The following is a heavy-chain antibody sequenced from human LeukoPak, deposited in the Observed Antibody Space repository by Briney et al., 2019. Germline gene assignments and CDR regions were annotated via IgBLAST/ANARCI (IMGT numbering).Heavy chain of an antibody. Sequence: PGGSLRLSCAASGFTFSNYVMHWVREAPGRGLEGGAFISSDGSNKYYADYVKGRFTISRDNAKNTLYLQMNSLRAEDTAVYYCAKEGRIQLWSLFDYWGQGPLVTVSS. CDR3: AKEGRIQLWSLFDY. CDR2: ISSDGSNK. V-gene: IGHV3-30-3*01. D-gene: IGHD5-18*01. CDR1: GFTFSNYV. J-gene: IGHJ4*02.